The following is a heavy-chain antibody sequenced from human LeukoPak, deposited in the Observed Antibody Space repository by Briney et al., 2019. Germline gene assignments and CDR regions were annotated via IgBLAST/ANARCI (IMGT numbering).Heavy chain of an antibody. D-gene: IGHD1-26*01. J-gene: IGHJ5*02. Sequence: SETLSLTCTVSGGSISSSSDYWAWIRQPPGKGLEWIGSIYYSGSTYYNSSLKSRVTVSVDTSKNRFSLKLSSVTAADTAVYYCARHIYSGSYSRWFDPWGQGTLVTVSS. CDR1: GGSISSSSDY. CDR3: ARHIYSGSYSRWFDP. CDR2: IYYSGST. V-gene: IGHV4-39*01.